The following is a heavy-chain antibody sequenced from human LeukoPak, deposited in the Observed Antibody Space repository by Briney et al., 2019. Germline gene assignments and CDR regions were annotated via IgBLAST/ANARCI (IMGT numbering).Heavy chain of an antibody. Sequence: SETLSLTCTVSGYSITSGYNWAWIRQPPGKVLEWIGSIYHSGSAYYNPSLKSRVTISVDTSKNQFSLKLSSVTAADTAVYYCVRYCSSTTCYTRAVDYWGQGTLVTASS. D-gene: IGHD2-2*02. J-gene: IGHJ4*02. CDR2: IYHSGSA. CDR3: VRYCSSTTCYTRAVDY. CDR1: GYSITSGYN. V-gene: IGHV4-38-2*02.